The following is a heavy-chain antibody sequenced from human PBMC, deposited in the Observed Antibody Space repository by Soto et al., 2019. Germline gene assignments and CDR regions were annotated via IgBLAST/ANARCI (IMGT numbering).Heavy chain of an antibody. CDR2: ISSSSSYI. CDR1: GFTFSSYS. J-gene: IGHJ6*02. D-gene: IGHD6-19*01. CDR3: ARDARWEQWLLNYYYGMDV. Sequence: GGSLRLSCAASGFTFSSYSMNWVRQAPGKGLEWVSSISSSSSYIYYADSVKGRFTISRDNAKNSLYLQMNSLRAEDTAVYYCARDARWEQWLLNYYYGMDVWGQGTTVTVSS. V-gene: IGHV3-21*01.